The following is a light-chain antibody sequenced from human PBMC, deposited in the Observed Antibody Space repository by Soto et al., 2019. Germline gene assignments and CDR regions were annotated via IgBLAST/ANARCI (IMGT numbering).Light chain of an antibody. CDR3: SSYTSSSTRV. J-gene: IGLJ1*01. V-gene: IGLV2-14*01. Sequence: QSALTQPASVSGSPGQSITISCTGTSSDVGAYNSVSWYQQHPGKAPKLMIYEVSNRPSGVSHRFSGSKSGNTASLTISGLQAEDEADYYCSSYTSSSTRVFGSATKLTVL. CDR2: EVS. CDR1: SSDVGAYNS.